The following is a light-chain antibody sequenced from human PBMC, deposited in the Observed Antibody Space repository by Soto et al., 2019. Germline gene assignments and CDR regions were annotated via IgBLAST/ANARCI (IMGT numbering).Light chain of an antibody. CDR1: QSVSSSY. Sequence: EIVLTQSPGTRSLSPGERASLSCWASQSVSSSYLAWYQQKPGQAPRLLIYGASSRATGIPDRFSGSGSGTDFTLTISRLDPEDFAVYYCQQYGSSPQTFGQGTKVDIK. J-gene: IGKJ1*01. CDR3: QQYGSSPQT. CDR2: GAS. V-gene: IGKV3-20*01.